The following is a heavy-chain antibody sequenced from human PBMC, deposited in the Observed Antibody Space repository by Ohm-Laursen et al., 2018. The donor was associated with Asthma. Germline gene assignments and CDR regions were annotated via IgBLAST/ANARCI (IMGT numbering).Heavy chain of an antibody. J-gene: IGHJ4*02. CDR3: AKGAKMKNFWSGLFDY. CDR1: GFTFSSYG. CDR2: ISYDGSNK. V-gene: IGHV3-30*18. D-gene: IGHD3-3*01. Sequence: SLRLSCAASGFTFSSYGMHWVRQAPGKGLEWVAVISYDGSNKYYADSVKGRFTISRDNSKNTLYLQMNSLRAEDTAVYYCAKGAKMKNFWSGLFDYWGQGTLVTVSS.